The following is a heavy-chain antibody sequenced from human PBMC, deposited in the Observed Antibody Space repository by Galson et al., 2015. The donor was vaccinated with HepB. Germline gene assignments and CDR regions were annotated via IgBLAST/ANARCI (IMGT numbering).Heavy chain of an antibody. CDR2: IRDNGMT. CDR1: GVSIGSGTYY. J-gene: IGHJ4*02. D-gene: IGHD3-22*01. V-gene: IGHV4-31*03. CDR3: ARATYHYDKSGWYRYYFNY. Sequence: TLSLTCTVSGVSIGSGTYYWGWIRRHPEKGLEWIGSIRDNGMTNFNPSLQSRVLLSLDTSQNQFSLTLRSVTAADTAIYYCARATYHYDKSGWYRYYFNYWGQGTLVTVSS.